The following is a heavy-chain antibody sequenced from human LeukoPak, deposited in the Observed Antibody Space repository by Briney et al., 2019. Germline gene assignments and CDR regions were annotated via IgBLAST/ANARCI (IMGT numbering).Heavy chain of an antibody. CDR1: GGSISSGGYY. J-gene: IGHJ4*02. D-gene: IGHD2-2*02. CDR3: ARERSAAIRYFDY. V-gene: IGHV4-31*03. Sequence: SETLSLTCTVSGGSISSGGYYWGWIRQHPGKGLEWIGYIYYSGSTYYNPSLKSRVTISVDTSKNQFSLKLSSVTAADTAVYYCARERSAAIRYFDYWGQGTLVTVSS. CDR2: IYYSGST.